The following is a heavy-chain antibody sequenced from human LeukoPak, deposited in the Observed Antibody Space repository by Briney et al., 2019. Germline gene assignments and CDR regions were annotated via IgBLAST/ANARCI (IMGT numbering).Heavy chain of an antibody. V-gene: IGHV1-2*02. J-gene: IGHJ4*02. CDR1: GYTFTDYY. D-gene: IGHD4-17*01. CDR3: ASLYGDYVSSDY. CDR2: IDPNGGGT. Sequence: ASVKVSCKASGYTFTDYYMHWVRQAPGQGVEWMGWIDPNGGGTKYAQKFQGRVTMTRDTSISTAYMELSRLRSDDTAVYYCASLYGDYVSSDYWGQGTLASVSS.